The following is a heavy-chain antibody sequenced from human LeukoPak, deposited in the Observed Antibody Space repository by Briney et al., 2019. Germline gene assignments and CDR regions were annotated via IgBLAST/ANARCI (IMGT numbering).Heavy chain of an antibody. CDR2: IYYSGST. V-gene: IGHV4-39*01. CDR1: GGSISSSSYY. Sequence: PSETLSLTCTVSGGSISSSSYYWGWIRQPPGKGLEWIGSIYYSGSTYYNPSLKSRVTISADTSKNQFSLKLSSVTAADTAVYYCARQKKPNWFDPWGQGTLVTVSS. J-gene: IGHJ5*02. CDR3: ARQKKPNWFDP.